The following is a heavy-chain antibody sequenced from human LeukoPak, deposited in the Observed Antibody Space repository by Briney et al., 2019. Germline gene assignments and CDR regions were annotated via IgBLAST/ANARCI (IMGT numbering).Heavy chain of an antibody. D-gene: IGHD6-19*01. V-gene: IGHV4-59*01. Sequence: PSETLSLTCSVSGDSTSSYYWSWIRQPPGKGLEWMGYIYYNGRTSYNPSLKSRVTIAVDTSKNQVSLKLTSVTAPDTAVYYCARVRGSSGRCDYWGQGTQVTVSS. CDR3: ARVRGSSGRCDY. CDR2: IYYNGRT. CDR1: GDSTSSYY. J-gene: IGHJ4*02.